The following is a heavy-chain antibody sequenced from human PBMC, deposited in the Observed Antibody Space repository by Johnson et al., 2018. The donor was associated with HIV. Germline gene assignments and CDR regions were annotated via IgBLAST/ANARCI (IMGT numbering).Heavy chain of an antibody. CDR3: ASGYSYGPDSFDI. CDR1: GFTFSSYW. Sequence: VQLVESGGGLVQPGGSLRLSCAASGFTFSSYWMSWVRQAPGKGLEWVSVIYSGGSTYYADSVKGRFTISRDNSKNTLYLQMNSLRAEDTAVYYCASGYSYGPDSFDIWGQGTMVTVSS. J-gene: IGHJ3*02. D-gene: IGHD5-18*01. CDR2: IYSGGST. V-gene: IGHV3-66*02.